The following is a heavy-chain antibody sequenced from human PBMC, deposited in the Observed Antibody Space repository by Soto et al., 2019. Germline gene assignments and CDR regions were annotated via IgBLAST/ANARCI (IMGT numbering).Heavy chain of an antibody. CDR1: RYTFISYD. J-gene: IGHJ4*02. CDR2: MNPKSANT. V-gene: IGHV1-8*01. CDR3: ARSPSWETTVTPYYFDY. Sequence: QVQLVQSGAEVKKPGASVKVSCKASRYTFISYDINWVRQATGQRLEWMGWMNPKSANTGYAQNFQGRVTMTSNTSISTAYMGLSSLRSEDTAVYYCARSPSWETTVTPYYFDYWCQGTLVTVSS. D-gene: IGHD4-4*01.